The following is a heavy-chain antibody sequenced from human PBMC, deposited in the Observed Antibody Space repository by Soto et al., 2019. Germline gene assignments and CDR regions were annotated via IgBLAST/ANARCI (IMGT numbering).Heavy chain of an antibody. CDR1: GFTFSSYA. D-gene: IGHD2-2*01. CDR2: ISGSGGST. J-gene: IGHJ6*03. CDR3: AKDATVVVPAAGGFDYYYYMDV. Sequence: GGSLRLSCAASGFTFSSYAMSWVRQAPGKGLEWVSAISGSGGSTYYADSVKGRFTISRDNSKNTLYLQMNSLRAEDTAVYYCAKDATVVVPAAGGFDYYYYMDVWGKGTTVTVSS. V-gene: IGHV3-23*01.